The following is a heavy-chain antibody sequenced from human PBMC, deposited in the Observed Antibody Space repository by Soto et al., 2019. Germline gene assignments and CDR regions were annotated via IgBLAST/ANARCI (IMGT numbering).Heavy chain of an antibody. CDR2: ISYDGSNK. CDR1: GFTFSSYA. D-gene: IGHD6-13*01. CDR3: ARARYSSSWYDY. Sequence: QVQLVESGGGVVQPGRSLRLSCAASGFTFSSYAMHWVRQAPGKGLEWVAVISYDGSNKYYADSVKGRFTISRDNSKNTLYLQMNSLRAEDTAVYYCARARYSSSWYDYWGQGTLLTVSS. V-gene: IGHV3-30-3*01. J-gene: IGHJ4*02.